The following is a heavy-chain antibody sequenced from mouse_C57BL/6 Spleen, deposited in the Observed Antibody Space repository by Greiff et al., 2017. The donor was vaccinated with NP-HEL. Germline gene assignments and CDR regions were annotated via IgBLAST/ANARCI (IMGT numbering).Heavy chain of an antibody. J-gene: IGHJ3*01. CDR2: ISDGGSYT. V-gene: IGHV5-4*01. D-gene: IGHD1-1*01. CDR1: GFTFSSYA. CDR3: AREGDYDSRAY. Sequence: EVQVVESGGGLVKPGGSLKLSCAASGFTFSSYAMSWVRQTPEKRLEWVATISDGGSYTYYPDNVKGRFTISRDNAKNNLYLQMSHLKSEDTAMYDCAREGDYDSRAYWGQGTLVTVSA.